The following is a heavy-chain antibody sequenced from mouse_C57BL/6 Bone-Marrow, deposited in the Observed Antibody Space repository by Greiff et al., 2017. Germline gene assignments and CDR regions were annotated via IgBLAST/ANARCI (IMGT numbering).Heavy chain of an antibody. J-gene: IGHJ3*01. D-gene: IGHD3-2*02. CDR3: ARRRQLSPFAY. CDR1: GYSFTGYY. V-gene: IGHV1-42*01. Sequence: VQLQQSGPELVKPGASVKISCKASGYSFTGYYLNWVKQSPEKSLEWIGEINPSTGGTTYNQKFKAKATLTVDKSSSTAYMQLKRLTSEDSAVYYGARRRQLSPFAYWGQGTLVTVSA. CDR2: INPSTGGT.